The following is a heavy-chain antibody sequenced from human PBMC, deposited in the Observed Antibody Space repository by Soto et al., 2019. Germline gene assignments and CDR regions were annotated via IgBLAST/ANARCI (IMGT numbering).Heavy chain of an antibody. Sequence: SETLSLTCAVYGGSFSGYYWSWIRQPPGKGLEWIGEINHSGSTNYNPSPKSRVTISVDTSKNQFSLKLSSVTAADTAVYYCARARYIGYYYYGMDVWGQGTRVTVSS. V-gene: IGHV4-34*01. CDR2: INHSGST. D-gene: IGHD1-1*01. J-gene: IGHJ6*02. CDR1: GGSFSGYY. CDR3: ARARYIGYYYYGMDV.